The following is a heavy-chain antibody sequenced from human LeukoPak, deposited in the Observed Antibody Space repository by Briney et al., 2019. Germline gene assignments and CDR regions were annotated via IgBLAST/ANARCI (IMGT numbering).Heavy chain of an antibody. V-gene: IGHV1-69*13. D-gene: IGHD6-19*01. J-gene: IGHJ5*02. CDR3: ARDVGNRAVAVTNTRFDP. Sequence: ASVKVSCKASGGTFISYAISWVRQAPGQGLEWMGGIIPIFGTANYAQKFQGRVTITADESTSTAYMELSSLRSEDAAVYYCARDVGNRAVAVTNTRFDPWGQGTLVTVSS. CDR1: GGTFISYA. CDR2: IIPIFGTA.